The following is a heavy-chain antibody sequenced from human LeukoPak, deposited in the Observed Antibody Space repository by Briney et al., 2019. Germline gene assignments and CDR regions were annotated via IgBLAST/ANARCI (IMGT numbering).Heavy chain of an antibody. Sequence: GGSLRLSCAVSEFTFSHFAMHWVRQAPGKGLEWVSSIIVSGATYYADSVKGRFTISRDSFRGMLFLQMDSLRVEDTAVYFCAKGSVGNADFASWGQGALVTVYS. V-gene: IGHV3-23*01. CDR1: EFTFSHFA. CDR2: IIVSGAT. D-gene: IGHD6-25*01. CDR3: AKGSVGNADFAS. J-gene: IGHJ4*02.